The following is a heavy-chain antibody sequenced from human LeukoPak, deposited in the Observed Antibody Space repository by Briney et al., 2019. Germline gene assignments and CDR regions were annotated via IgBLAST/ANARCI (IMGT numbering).Heavy chain of an antibody. CDR1: GFTFSSYG. J-gene: IGHJ4*02. CDR2: ISGSGGST. D-gene: IGHD1-20*01. V-gene: IGHV3-23*01. CDR3: ARGEVQLWRLYNWNGYYFDY. Sequence: PGGSLRLSCAASGFTFSSYGMNWVRQAPGKGLEWVSGISGSGGSTYYADSVKGRFTISRDNSKNTLDLQMNSLRAEDTAVYYCARGEVQLWRLYNWNGYYFDYWGQGTLVTVSS.